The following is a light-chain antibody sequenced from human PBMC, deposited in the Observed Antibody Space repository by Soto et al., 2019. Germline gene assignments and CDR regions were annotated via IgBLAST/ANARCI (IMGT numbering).Light chain of an antibody. CDR2: GAS. Sequence: EIVLTQSPGTLSLSPGERATLSCKARQSVTARYLAWYQQRRGRAPTLLIYGASVRAPGIPDRFSGGGSGTDFTLTISSMEPEDFAVYYCQQYGSSPFTFCQGTNVESK. CDR1: QSVTARY. V-gene: IGKV3-20*01. J-gene: IGKJ1*01. CDR3: QQYGSSPFT.